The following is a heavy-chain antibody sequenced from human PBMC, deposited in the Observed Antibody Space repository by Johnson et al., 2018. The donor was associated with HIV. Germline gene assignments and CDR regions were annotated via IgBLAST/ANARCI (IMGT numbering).Heavy chain of an antibody. Sequence: MQLVESGGGLVQPGGSLRLSCAASRFTFSSYAMNWVRQAPGKGLEWVSSISANGDSTYYADSVKGRFTISRDNSKNTLYLQMNSLRAEDTAVYYCARDRAYYDFWSGYPENYDAFDIWGPGTLVTVSS. V-gene: IGHV3-23*04. CDR1: RFTFSSYA. CDR3: ARDRAYYDFWSGYPENYDAFDI. CDR2: ISANGDST. J-gene: IGHJ3*02. D-gene: IGHD3-3*01.